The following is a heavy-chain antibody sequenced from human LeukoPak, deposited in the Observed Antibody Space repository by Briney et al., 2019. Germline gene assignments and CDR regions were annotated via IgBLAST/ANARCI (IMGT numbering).Heavy chain of an antibody. V-gene: IGHV3-30*18. CDR3: AKDRRGYCSSTSCYSPFDY. J-gene: IGHJ4*02. CDR2: ISYDGSNK. D-gene: IGHD2-2*02. CDR1: GFTFSSYD. Sequence: GGSLRLSCAASGFTFSSYDIHRVRQAPGKGLEWVVVISYDGSNKYYADSVKGRFTISRDNSKNTLYLQMNSLRAEDTAVYYCAKDRRGYCSSTSCYSPFDYWGQGTLVTVSS.